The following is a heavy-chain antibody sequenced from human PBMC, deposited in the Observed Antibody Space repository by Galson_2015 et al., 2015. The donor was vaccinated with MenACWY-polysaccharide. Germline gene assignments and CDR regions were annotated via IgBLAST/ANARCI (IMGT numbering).Heavy chain of an antibody. V-gene: IGHV5-51*03. Sequence: QSGAEVKKPGESLTISCTGSGCSFTSNWIGWVRQMPGKGLEWMGIIYPADSDTRYSPSFQGQVTISADKSISTAYLQWSSLKASDTAVYYCARLSVTGTVTFDYWGQGTLVTVSS. CDR1: GCSFTSNW. CDR3: ARLSVTGTVTFDY. D-gene: IGHD1-14*01. CDR2: IYPADSDT. J-gene: IGHJ4*02.